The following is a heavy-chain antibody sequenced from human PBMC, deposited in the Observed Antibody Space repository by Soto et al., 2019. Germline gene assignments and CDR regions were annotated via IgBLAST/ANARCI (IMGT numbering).Heavy chain of an antibody. CDR1: GFTFSSYG. D-gene: IGHD3-3*01. V-gene: IGHV3-30*03. CDR2: ISYDGSNK. J-gene: IGHJ4*02. Sequence: QVQLVESGGGVVQPGRSLRLSCAASGFTFSSYGMHWVRQAPGKGLEWVAVISYDGSNKYYADSVKGRFTISSDNSKNPLYLQMNSLIAEDTAVSYCAMETVDYGGQGTLVTVSS. CDR3: AMETVDY.